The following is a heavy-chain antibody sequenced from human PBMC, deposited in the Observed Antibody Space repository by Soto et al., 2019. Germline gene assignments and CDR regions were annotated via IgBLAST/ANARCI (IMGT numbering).Heavy chain of an antibody. CDR2: INAGNGNT. V-gene: IGHV1-3*01. J-gene: IGHJ4*02. CDR3: ARDPYYYDSSGSGDY. D-gene: IGHD3-22*01. CDR1: GYTFTSYA. Sequence: ASVKVSCKASGYTFTSYAMHWVRQAPGQRLEWMGWINAGNGNTKYSQKFQGRVTITRDTSASTAYMELSSLRSEDTAVYYCARDPYYYDSSGSGDYWGQGTLVTVSS.